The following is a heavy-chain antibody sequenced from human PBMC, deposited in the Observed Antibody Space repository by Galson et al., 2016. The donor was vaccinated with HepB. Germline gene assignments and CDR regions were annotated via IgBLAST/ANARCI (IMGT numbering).Heavy chain of an antibody. V-gene: IGHV4-61*08. CDR3: ARDQQPVSRSQGSWYFDL. CDR1: GDSVSSGDYY. Sequence: SETLSLTCTVSGDSVSSGDYYWSWIRQPPGKRLEWVGYIYYSGSTDYNPSPKSRVTISEDTSKNQFSLKLNSVTAADTAVYYCARDQQPVSRSQGSWYFDLWGRGTLVTVSS. J-gene: IGHJ2*01. CDR2: IYYSGST. D-gene: IGHD6-6*01.